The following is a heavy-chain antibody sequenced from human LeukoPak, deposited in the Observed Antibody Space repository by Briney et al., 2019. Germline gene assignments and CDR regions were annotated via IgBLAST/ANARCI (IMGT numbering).Heavy chain of an antibody. V-gene: IGHV3-9*01. CDR2: ISWNSGSI. Sequence: PGRSLRLSCAASGFTFDDYAMHWVRQAPGKGLEWVSGISWNSGSIGYADSVKGRFTISRDNAKYSLYLQMNSLRAEDTALYYCAKDFGGNDYGDYYFDYWGQGTLVTVSS. CDR1: GFTFDDYA. CDR3: AKDFGGNDYGDYYFDY. J-gene: IGHJ4*02. D-gene: IGHD4-17*01.